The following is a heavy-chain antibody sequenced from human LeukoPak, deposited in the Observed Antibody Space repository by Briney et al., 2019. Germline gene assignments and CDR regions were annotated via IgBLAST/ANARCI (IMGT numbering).Heavy chain of an antibody. J-gene: IGHJ6*03. V-gene: IGHV1-8*01. CDR1: GYTFTSYD. CDR3: ARGKSYYDFWSGYFTGSSGYYYYYMDV. CDR2: MNPNSGNT. Sequence: ASVTVSCKASGYTFTSYDINWVRQPTGQGLEWMGWMNPNSGNTGYAQKSQGRVTMTRNTSISTAYMELSSLRSEDTAVYYCARGKSYYDFWSGYFTGSSGYYYYYMDVWGKGTTVTVSS. D-gene: IGHD3-3*01.